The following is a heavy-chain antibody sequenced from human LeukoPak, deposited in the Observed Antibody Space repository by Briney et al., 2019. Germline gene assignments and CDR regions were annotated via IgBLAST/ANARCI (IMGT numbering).Heavy chain of an antibody. CDR1: GGTFSSYA. V-gene: IGHV1-69*13. J-gene: IGHJ4*02. CDR3: ARDRDSSGWSRFDY. CDR2: IIPIFGTA. Sequence: GASVKVSCKASGGTFSSYAISWVRQAPGQGLEWMGGIIPIFGTANYAQKFQGRVTITADESTSTAYMELSSLRSEDTAVYYCARDRDSSGWSRFDYWGQGTLVTVSS. D-gene: IGHD6-19*01.